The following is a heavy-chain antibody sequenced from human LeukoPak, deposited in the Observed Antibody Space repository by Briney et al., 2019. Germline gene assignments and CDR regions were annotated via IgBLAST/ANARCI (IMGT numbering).Heavy chain of an antibody. D-gene: IGHD4/OR15-4a*01. J-gene: IGHJ4*02. CDR3: ARGGSTVLQVDY. CDR2: ISSNGGST. CDR1: GFTFSSYA. V-gene: IGHV3-64*01. Sequence: GGSLRLSCAASGFTFSSYAMHWVRQAPGKGLEYVSAISSNGGSTYYANSVKGRFTISRDNSKNTLYLQMGSLRAEDMAVYYCARGGSTVLQVDYWGQGTLVTVSP.